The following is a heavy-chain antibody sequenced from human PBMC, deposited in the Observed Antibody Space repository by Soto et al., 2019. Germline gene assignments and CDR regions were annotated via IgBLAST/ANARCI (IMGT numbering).Heavy chain of an antibody. V-gene: IGHV4-34*01. Sequence: SETLSLTCAVYGGSFSGYYWSWIRQPPGKGLEWIGEINHSGSTNYNPSLKSRVTISVDTSKNQFSLKLSSVTAADTAVYYCARVARRGYSYGHFEDWGQGTLVNVSS. CDR1: GGSFSGYY. CDR3: ARVARRGYSYGHFED. J-gene: IGHJ4*02. CDR2: INHSGST. D-gene: IGHD5-18*01.